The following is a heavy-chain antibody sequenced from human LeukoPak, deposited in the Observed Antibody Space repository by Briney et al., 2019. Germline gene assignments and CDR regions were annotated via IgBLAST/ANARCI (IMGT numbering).Heavy chain of an antibody. CDR3: ARELGSGSYSH. Sequence: SETLSLTCTVSGGSISSSSYYWGWIRQPPGKGLEWIGSIYYSGSTYYNSSLKSRVTISVDTSKNQFSLKLSSVTAADTAVYYCARELGSGSYSHWGQGTLVTVSS. CDR2: IYYSGST. D-gene: IGHD1-26*01. CDR1: GGSISSSSYY. V-gene: IGHV4-39*07. J-gene: IGHJ4*02.